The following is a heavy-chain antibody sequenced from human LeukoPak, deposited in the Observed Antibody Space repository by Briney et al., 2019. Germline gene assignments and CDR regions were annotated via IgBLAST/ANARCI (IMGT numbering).Heavy chain of an antibody. CDR1: GGTFSSYA. J-gene: IGHJ4*02. D-gene: IGHD3-22*01. V-gene: IGHV1-69*13. Sequence: GASVKLSCKASGGTFSSYAISWVRQAPGQGLEWMGGIIPIFGTANYAQKFQGRVTITADESTSTAYMELSSLRSEDTAVYYCARVGSPVAPGYYDSSGYWYDYWGQGTLVTVSS. CDR2: IIPIFGTA. CDR3: ARVGSPVAPGYYDSSGYWYDY.